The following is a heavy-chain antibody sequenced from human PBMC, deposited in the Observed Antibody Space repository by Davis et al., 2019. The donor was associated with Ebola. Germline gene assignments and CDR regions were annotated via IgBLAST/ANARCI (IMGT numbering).Heavy chain of an antibody. CDR2: INPHNGNT. V-gene: IGHV1-18*04. J-gene: IGHJ4*02. CDR3: ARDLGPTAPDY. Sequence: AASVKVSCKASGYTFTNYGITWVRQAPGQGLEWMGWINPHNGNTNYAQNVQGRVTMTTDTSTSTAYMEVGSLRSDDTAVYYCARDLGPTAPDYWGQGTLVTVSS. CDR1: GYTFTNYG.